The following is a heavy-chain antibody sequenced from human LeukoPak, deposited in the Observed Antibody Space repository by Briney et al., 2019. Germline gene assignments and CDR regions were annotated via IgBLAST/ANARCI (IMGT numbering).Heavy chain of an antibody. Sequence: GGSLRLSCAASGFTVSSNYMSWVRQAPGKGLEWVSVIYSGGSTYYADSVKGRFIISRDNSKNTLYLQMNSLRGEDTAVFYCARPQGYFAANFDYWGQGTLVTVSS. CDR2: IYSGGST. J-gene: IGHJ4*02. V-gene: IGHV3-53*05. CDR1: GFTVSSNY. D-gene: IGHD2-21*01. CDR3: ARPQGYFAANFDY.